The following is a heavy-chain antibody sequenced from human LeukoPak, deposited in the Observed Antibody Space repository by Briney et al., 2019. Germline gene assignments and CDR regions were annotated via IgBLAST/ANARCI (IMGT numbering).Heavy chain of an antibody. J-gene: IGHJ4*02. V-gene: IGHV4-30-2*01. CDR2: IYHSGST. Sequence: SETLCLTSAVSGGSTSSGGYSWSSIRQPPGKGLEWLRYIYHSGSTSYNPSLKSRVTISVDRSKNQFSLKLSSVTAADTAVYYCARNLYCSSTSCSPGIFDYWGQGTLVTVSS. CDR3: ARNLYCSSTSCSPGIFDY. D-gene: IGHD2-2*01. CDR1: GGSTSSGGYS.